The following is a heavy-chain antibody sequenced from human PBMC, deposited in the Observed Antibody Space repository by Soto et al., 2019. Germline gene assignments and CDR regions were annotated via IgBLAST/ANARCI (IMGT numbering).Heavy chain of an antibody. V-gene: IGHV4-39*01. CDR1: GGSISSSSYY. J-gene: IGHJ4*02. Sequence: PSETLSLTCTVSGGSISSSSYYWGWIRQPPGKGLEWIGSIYYSGSTYYNPSLKSRVTISVDTSKNQFSLKLSSVTAADTAVYYCARPHSFGPAAMDPYFDYWGQGTLVTVSS. D-gene: IGHD2-2*01. CDR2: IYYSGST. CDR3: ARPHSFGPAAMDPYFDY.